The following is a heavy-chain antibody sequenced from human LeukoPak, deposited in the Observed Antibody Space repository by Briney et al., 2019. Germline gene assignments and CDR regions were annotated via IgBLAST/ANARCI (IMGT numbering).Heavy chain of an antibody. J-gene: IGHJ4*02. V-gene: IGHV1-46*01. D-gene: IGHD6-25*01. CDR2: INPSGGST. CDR3: AGAYSSGNTVPYYFDY. Sequence: ASVKVSCKASGYTFTSYYMHWVRQAPGQGLEWMGIINPSGGSTSYAQKFQGRVTMTRDTSTSTVYMELSSLRSEDTAVYYCAGAYSSGNTVPYYFDYWGQGTLVTVSS. CDR1: GYTFTSYY.